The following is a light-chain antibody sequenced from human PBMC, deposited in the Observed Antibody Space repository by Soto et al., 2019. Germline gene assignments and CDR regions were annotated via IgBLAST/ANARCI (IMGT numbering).Light chain of an antibody. V-gene: IGKV3-11*01. CDR1: HNISIY. J-gene: IGKJ2*01. CDR3: QQRSNWPPNT. Sequence: VVLTQSPATLSLSPGETASLSCRATHNISIYLAWYQQKLGQPPRLLIFDASNRATGIPARFIGSGSGTDFTLTVSSLEPEDFALYFCQQRSNWPPNTFGHGTKLEMK. CDR2: DAS.